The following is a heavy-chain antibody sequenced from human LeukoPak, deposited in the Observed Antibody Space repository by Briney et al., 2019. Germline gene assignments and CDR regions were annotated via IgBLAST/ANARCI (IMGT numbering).Heavy chain of an antibody. V-gene: IGHV3-21*01. CDR2: ISSGSGYI. CDR1: GFAFSTYS. CDR3: ARDSDSGSAYYYYMDV. J-gene: IGHJ6*03. D-gene: IGHD3-22*01. Sequence: GGSLRLSCAASGFAFSTYSMNWVRQAPGKGLEWVSSISSGSGYIYYADSVKARFTISRDNAKNSLFLQMNSLRAEDTAVYYCARDSDSGSAYYYYMDVWGKGTTVTVSS.